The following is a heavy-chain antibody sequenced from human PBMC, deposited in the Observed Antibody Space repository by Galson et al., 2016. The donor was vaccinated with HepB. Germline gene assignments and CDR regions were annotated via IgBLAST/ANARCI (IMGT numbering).Heavy chain of an antibody. J-gene: IGHJ5*02. D-gene: IGHD6-6*01. V-gene: IGHV1-2*06. CDR1: GYAFNAFY. Sequence: SVKVSCKASGYAFNAFYIHWVRQAPGQGLEWMGRINPDSGGTNYAHKFQGRVTITRDTSIRTAYMELSNLRSDDTAVYFCVRDGRPVARRHSWFDPWGQGTRVTVSS. CDR3: VRDGRPVARRHSWFDP. CDR2: INPDSGGT.